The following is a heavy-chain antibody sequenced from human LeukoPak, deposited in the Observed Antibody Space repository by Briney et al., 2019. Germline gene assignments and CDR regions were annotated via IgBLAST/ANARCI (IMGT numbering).Heavy chain of an antibody. CDR3: ARGYPTGVFYWFDP. Sequence: KPSETLSLTCTVSGGSISSGDYYWSWIRQPPGKGLEWIGYIYYSGSTYYNPSLKSRVTISVDTSKSQFSLKLSSVTAADTAVYYCARGYPTGVFYWFDPWGQGTLVTVSS. CDR1: GGSISSGDYY. D-gene: IGHD3-10*01. J-gene: IGHJ5*02. V-gene: IGHV4-30-4*01. CDR2: IYYSGST.